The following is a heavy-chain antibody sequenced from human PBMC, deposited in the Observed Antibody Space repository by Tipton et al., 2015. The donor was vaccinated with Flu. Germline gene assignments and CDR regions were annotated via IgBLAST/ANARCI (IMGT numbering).Heavy chain of an antibody. CDR1: GFTLSSYW. J-gene: IGHJ4*02. D-gene: IGHD2-15*01. CDR3: AREIGGGGCY. Sequence: SLRLSCVASGFTLSSYWMTWVRQAPGKGLEWVANIKQDGSVKYYVDSVKGRFTISRDNARNSVYLQMNSLRAEDTAVYYCAREIGGGGCYWGQGTLVTVSS. V-gene: IGHV3-7*01. CDR2: IKQDGSVK.